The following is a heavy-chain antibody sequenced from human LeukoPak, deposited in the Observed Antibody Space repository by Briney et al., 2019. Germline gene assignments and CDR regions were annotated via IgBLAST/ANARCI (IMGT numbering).Heavy chain of an antibody. V-gene: IGHV3-48*04. CDR2: ISGSSGTI. CDR3: ARDLDYYATDQ. D-gene: IGHD3/OR15-3a*01. Sequence: GGSLRLSCVASGFTFSSYSMNWVRQAPGKGLEWVSYISGSSGTIYYADSVKGRFTISRDNAKNSLYLQMNSLRADDTDVYYCARDLDYYATDQWGQGTLVTVSS. J-gene: IGHJ5*02. CDR1: GFTFSSYS.